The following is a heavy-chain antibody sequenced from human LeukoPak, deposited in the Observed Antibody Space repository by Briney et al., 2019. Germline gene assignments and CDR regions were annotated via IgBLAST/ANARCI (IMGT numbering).Heavy chain of an antibody. CDR3: AKDPTMVQGVITDY. CDR2: ISGSGGST. CDR1: GFTFSSYA. Sequence: GGSLRLSCAASGFTFSSYAMSWVRQAPGKGLEWVSAISGSGGSTYYADSVKGRFTISRDNSRNTLYLQMNSLRAEDTAVYYCAKDPTMVQGVITDYWGQGTLVTVSS. D-gene: IGHD3-10*01. J-gene: IGHJ4*02. V-gene: IGHV3-23*01.